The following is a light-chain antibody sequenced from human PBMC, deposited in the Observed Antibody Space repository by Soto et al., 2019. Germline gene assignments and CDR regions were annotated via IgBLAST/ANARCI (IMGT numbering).Light chain of an antibody. CDR2: DAS. J-gene: IGKJ5*01. V-gene: IGKV3-11*01. CDR3: QQRSKSIT. CDR1: QSVGSY. Sequence: EIVLTQSPATLSLSPGERATLSCRASQSVGSYLAWYQHKPGRAPRLLINDASNRATGIPARFSGSGSGTNFTLTIRSLEPEDFAVYYCQQRSKSITFGQGTRLEIK.